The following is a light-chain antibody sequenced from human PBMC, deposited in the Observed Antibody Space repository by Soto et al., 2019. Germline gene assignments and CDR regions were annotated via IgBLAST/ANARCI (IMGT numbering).Light chain of an antibody. CDR1: SSDIGTYNL. CDR2: EVT. V-gene: IGLV2-23*02. J-gene: IGLJ3*02. CDR3: CSYAGSTTWV. Sequence: QSALTQPASVSGSPGQSITISCTGTSSDIGTYNLVSWYQQHPGKAPKLMIYEVTKRPSGVSNRCSASKSDNTASLTISGLQAEDEADYYCCSYAGSTTWVFGGGTKLTVL.